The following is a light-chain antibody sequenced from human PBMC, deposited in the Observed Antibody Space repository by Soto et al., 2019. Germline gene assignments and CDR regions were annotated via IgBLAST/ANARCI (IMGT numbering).Light chain of an antibody. J-gene: IGLJ1*01. CDR3: SSYTTSNTRQIV. V-gene: IGLV2-14*03. CDR2: DVS. Sequence: QSLLTQPPSVTGSPGQWITISCPGTSSDVGGYNYVSWYQHRPVNAPTLIIYDVSNRPSGVSIRFSGSKSDNTASLTISGLQPEDEADYHCSSYTTSNTRQIVFGTGTKVTVL. CDR1: SSDVGGYNY.